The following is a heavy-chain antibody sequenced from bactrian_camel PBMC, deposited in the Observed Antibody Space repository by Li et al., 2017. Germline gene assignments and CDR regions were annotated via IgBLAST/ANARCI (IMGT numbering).Heavy chain of an antibody. CDR1: EATYNYYC. CDR2: IDQDGIT. V-gene: IGHV3S53*01. CDR3: AGDRSYGAWYMESQYKY. Sequence: WSLALSCAASEATYNYYCMAWFRQAPGKEREGVATIDQDGITKYADSVKGRFTISRESGKNTVHLQMNSLITEDSGVYYCAGDRSYGAWYMESQYKYWGRGTQVTVS. J-gene: IGHJ4*01. D-gene: IGHD6*01.